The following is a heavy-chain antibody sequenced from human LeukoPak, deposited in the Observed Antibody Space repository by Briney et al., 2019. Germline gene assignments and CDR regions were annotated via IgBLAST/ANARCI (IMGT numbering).Heavy chain of an antibody. J-gene: IGHJ4*02. D-gene: IGHD3-3*01. CDR2: IYTSGST. CDR3: ARAQRRDFWSNKIDYYFDH. V-gene: IGHV4-61*02. CDR1: GGSISSGSYY. Sequence: SETLSLTCTVSGGSISSGSYYWSWIRQPAGKGLEWIGRIYTSGSTNYNPSLKSRVTISVDTSKNQFSLKLSSVTAADTAVYYCARAQRRDFWSNKIDYYFDHWGQGTLVTVSS.